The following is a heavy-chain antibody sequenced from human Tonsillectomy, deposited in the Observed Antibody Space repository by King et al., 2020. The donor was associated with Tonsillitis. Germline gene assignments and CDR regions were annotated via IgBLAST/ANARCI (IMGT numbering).Heavy chain of an antibody. Sequence: VQLVESGGGLVKPGGSLRLSCAASGFTFSDAWMSWIRQAPGKGLEWVGRIHTRANGGTIDYAAPVKGRFTISRDDSKNTLYLQRNSLRPGDTAVYYCTRRSSLGGQGTLVTVSS. J-gene: IGHJ4*02. CDR3: TRRSSL. CDR2: IHTRANGGTI. CDR1: GFTFSDAW. V-gene: IGHV3-15*01. D-gene: IGHD2-2*01.